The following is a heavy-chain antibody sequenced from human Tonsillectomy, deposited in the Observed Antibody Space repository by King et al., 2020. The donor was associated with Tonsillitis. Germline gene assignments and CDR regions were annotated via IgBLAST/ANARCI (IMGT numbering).Heavy chain of an antibody. Sequence: VQLVESGGGVVQPGRSLRLSCAASGFTFSSYGMHWVRQAPGKGLEWVAVIWYDGSNTYYADSVRGRFTISRDNSKNTLYLQMNRLRDEDTAVYYCAKDMILTAYDSAGCWFDPWGQGTLVTVSS. V-gene: IGHV3-33*06. J-gene: IGHJ5*02. CDR3: AKDMILTAYDSAGCWFDP. D-gene: IGHD3-22*01. CDR2: IWYDGSNT. CDR1: GFTFSSYG.